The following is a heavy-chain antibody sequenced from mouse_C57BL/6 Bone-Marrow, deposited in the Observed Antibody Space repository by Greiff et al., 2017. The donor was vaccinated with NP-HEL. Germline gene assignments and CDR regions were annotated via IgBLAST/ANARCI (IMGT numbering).Heavy chain of an antibody. CDR1: GFTFSDYG. Sequence: EVQRVESGGGLVQPGGSLKLSCAASGFTFSDYGMAWVRQAPRKGPEWVAFISNLAYSIYYADTVTGRFTISRENAKNTLYLERSSLRSEDTAMYYCARHDYGSGAWFAYWGQGTLVTVSA. J-gene: IGHJ3*01. D-gene: IGHD1-1*01. CDR3: ARHDYGSGAWFAY. V-gene: IGHV5-15*01. CDR2: ISNLAYSI.